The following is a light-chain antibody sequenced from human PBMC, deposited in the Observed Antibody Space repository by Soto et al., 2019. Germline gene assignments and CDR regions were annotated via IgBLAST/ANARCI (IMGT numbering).Light chain of an antibody. CDR2: DSS. CDR1: QNIRSA. V-gene: IGKV3-15*01. J-gene: IGKJ1*01. Sequence: EIVLTQSPAVVSVSPGAGATLSCRASQNIRSALAWYQQKPGQAPRLLMYDSSNRANGVPARFSASGSGTEFTLTITSLQSEDFAVYYCQQFNDWPRTFGQGPRWIS. CDR3: QQFNDWPRT.